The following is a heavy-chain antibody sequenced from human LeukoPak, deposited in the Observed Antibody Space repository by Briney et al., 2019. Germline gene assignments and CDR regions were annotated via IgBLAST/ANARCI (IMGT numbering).Heavy chain of an antibody. J-gene: IGHJ4*02. CDR2: MNPNSGNT. CDR1: GYTFTTYD. Sequence: ASVKVSCKASGYTFTTYDINWVRQATGQGLEWMGWMNPNSGNTGYAQKFQGRVTITRDTSASTAYMELSSLRSEDTAVYYCARGRCVGSTNCYYVASWGQGTLVTVSS. V-gene: IGHV1-8*01. CDR3: ARGRCVGSTNCYYVAS. D-gene: IGHD2-2*01.